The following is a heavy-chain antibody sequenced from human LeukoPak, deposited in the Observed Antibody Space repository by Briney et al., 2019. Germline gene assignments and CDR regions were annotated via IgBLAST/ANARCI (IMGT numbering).Heavy chain of an antibody. J-gene: IGHJ4*02. Sequence: GGSLRLSCAASEFTFSSYEMNWVRQAPGKGLEWVSYISSSGSTIYYADSVKGRFTISRDNAKNSLYLQMNSLRAEDTAVYYCARGPRPYCSGGSCYYFDYWGQGTLVTVSS. D-gene: IGHD2-15*01. V-gene: IGHV3-48*03. CDR3: ARGPRPYCSGGSCYYFDY. CDR2: ISSSGSTI. CDR1: EFTFSSYE.